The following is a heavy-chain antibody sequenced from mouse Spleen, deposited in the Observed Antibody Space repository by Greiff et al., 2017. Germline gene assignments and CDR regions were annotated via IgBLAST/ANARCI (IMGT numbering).Heavy chain of an antibody. CDR1: GYTFTSYW. J-gene: IGHJ3*01. Sequence: VQLQQSGAELVKPGASVKMSCKASGYTFTSYWITWVKQRPGQGLEWIGDIYPGSGSTNYNEKFKSKATLTVDTSSSTAYMQLSSLTSEDSAVYYCARSGSTMEVAYWGQGTLVTVSA. D-gene: IGHD2-1*01. V-gene: IGHV1-55*01. CDR2: IYPGSGST. CDR3: ARSGSTMEVAY.